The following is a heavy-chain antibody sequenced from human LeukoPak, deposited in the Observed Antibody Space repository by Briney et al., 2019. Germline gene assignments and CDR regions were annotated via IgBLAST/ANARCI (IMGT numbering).Heavy chain of an antibody. J-gene: IGHJ6*03. CDR1: GGSISSYY. D-gene: IGHD2-2*02. CDR3: ARDREGMGQLLYYGTYYYYYMDV. Sequence: SETLSLTCTVSGGSISSYYWSWIRQPAGKGLEWIGRIYTSGSTNYNPSLKSRVTMSVDTSKNQFSLKLSSVPAADTAVYYCARDREGMGQLLYYGTYYYYYMDVWGKGTTVTVSS. CDR2: IYTSGST. V-gene: IGHV4-4*07.